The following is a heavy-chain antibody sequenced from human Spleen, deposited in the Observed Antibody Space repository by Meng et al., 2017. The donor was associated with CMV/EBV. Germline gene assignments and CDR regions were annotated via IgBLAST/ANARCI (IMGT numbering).Heavy chain of an antibody. D-gene: IGHD2-2*01. CDR3: ARVAVVVPAAMASGYYYYGMDV. Sequence: SVKVSCKASGGTFSSYAISWVRQAPGQGLEWMGGIIPILGIANYAQKFQGRVTITADKSTSTAYMELSSLRSEDTAVYYCARVAVVVPAAMASGYYYYGMDVWCQGTTVTVSS. V-gene: IGHV1-69*10. CDR1: GGTFSSYA. CDR2: IIPILGIA. J-gene: IGHJ6*02.